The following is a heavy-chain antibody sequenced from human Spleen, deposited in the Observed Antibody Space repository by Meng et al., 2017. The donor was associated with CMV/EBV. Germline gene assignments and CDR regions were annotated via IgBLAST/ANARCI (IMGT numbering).Heavy chain of an antibody. CDR1: GFSFDDYG. J-gene: IGHJ5*02. D-gene: IGHD2-2*01. Sequence: GGSLRLSCAASGFSFDDYGMSWVRQAPGKGLEWVSGINWNGGSADYGDSVKGRFTISRDNAKNSLYLQMNSLRAEDTAFYYCVRGRSLLVVPHATGEHGWFDPWGQGTLVTVSS. CDR2: INWNGGSA. V-gene: IGHV3-20*04. CDR3: VRGRSLLVVPHATGEHGWFDP.